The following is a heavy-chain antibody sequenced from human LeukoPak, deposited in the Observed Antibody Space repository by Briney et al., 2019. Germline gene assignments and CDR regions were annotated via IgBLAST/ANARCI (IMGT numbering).Heavy chain of an antibody. Sequence: SVTVSCKASGGTFSSYTISWVRQARGQGGEGMGRIIPMLGIANYAQKFQGRVTITADKSTSTAYMELSSLRSEDTAVYYCASSVDTAMVTTSYYYYGMDVWGQGTTVTVSS. V-gene: IGHV1-69*02. D-gene: IGHD5-18*01. CDR3: ASSVDTAMVTTSYYYYGMDV. CDR1: GGTFSSYT. J-gene: IGHJ6*02. CDR2: IIPMLGIA.